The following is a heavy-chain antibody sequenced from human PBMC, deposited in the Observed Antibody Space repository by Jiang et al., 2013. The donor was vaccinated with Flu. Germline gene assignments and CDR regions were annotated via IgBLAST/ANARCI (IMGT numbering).Heavy chain of an antibody. Sequence: LLKPSETLSLTCTVSGGSISSSSYYWGWIRQPPGKGLEWIGSIYYSGSTYYNPSLKSRVTISVDTSKNQFSLKLSSVTATDTAVYYCARNQQDYYYYGMDVWGQGTTVTVSS. V-gene: IGHV4-39*01. CDR3: ARNQQDYYYYGMDV. CDR1: GGSISSSSYY. J-gene: IGHJ6*02. CDR2: IYYSGST. D-gene: IGHD2-2*01.